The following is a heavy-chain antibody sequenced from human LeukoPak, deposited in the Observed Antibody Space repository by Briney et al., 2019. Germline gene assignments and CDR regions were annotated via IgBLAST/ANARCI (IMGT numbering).Heavy chain of an antibody. CDR1: GGSFSGYY. D-gene: IGHD1-26*01. CDR2: INHSGST. J-gene: IGHJ4*02. CDR3: AGSGSYQIDY. Sequence: SETLSLTCAVYGGSFSGYYWSWIRQPPGKGLEWIGEINHSGSTNYNPSLKSRVTISVDTSKNQFSLKLSSVTAAGTAVYYCAGSGSYQIDYWGQGTLVTVSS. V-gene: IGHV4-34*01.